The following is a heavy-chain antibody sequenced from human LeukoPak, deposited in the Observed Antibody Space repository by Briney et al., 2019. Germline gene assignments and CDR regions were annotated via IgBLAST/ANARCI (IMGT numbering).Heavy chain of an antibody. V-gene: IGHV3-23*01. Sequence: GGSLRLSCAASGFIFSSYAMSWVRQAPGKGLEWVSAISGSGGTTYYANSVKGRFTISRDNSKNTLYLQMNGLRAEDTAVYYCAKDKEVIYYFDYWGQGTLVTVSS. CDR1: GFIFSSYA. J-gene: IGHJ4*02. CDR3: AKDKEVIYYFDY. D-gene: IGHD3-16*02. CDR2: ISGSGGTT.